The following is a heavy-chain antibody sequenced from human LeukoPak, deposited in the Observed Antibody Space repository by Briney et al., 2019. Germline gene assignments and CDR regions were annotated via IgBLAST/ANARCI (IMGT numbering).Heavy chain of an antibody. Sequence: SEALSLTCTVSGGSISSGGYYWSWIRQPPGKGLEWIGYIYHSGSTNYNPSLKSRVSISVDTSNNQFSLKLNSVTAADTAVYYCARHRYGDNTFDYWGQGTLVTVSS. J-gene: IGHJ4*02. CDR1: GGSISSGGYY. CDR2: IYHSGST. D-gene: IGHD4-17*01. CDR3: ARHRYGDNTFDY. V-gene: IGHV4-61*08.